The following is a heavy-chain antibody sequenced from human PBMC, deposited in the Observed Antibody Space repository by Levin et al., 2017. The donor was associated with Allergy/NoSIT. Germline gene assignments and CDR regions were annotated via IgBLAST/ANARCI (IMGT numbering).Heavy chain of an antibody. CDR3: ARLVSSYSYYSYMDV. V-gene: IGHV5-10-1*01. CDR1: GYIFTCYC. J-gene: IGHJ6*03. D-gene: IGHD3-10*01. Sequence: GESLKISCQGSGYIFTCYCICLFRHFPVKGLEWMGRIDPSDSYTNYSPSFQGHVTISTDKSFSTAYPQWSSLKASDTAMYYCARLVSSYSYYSYMDVWGKGTTVTVSS. CDR2: IDPSDSYT.